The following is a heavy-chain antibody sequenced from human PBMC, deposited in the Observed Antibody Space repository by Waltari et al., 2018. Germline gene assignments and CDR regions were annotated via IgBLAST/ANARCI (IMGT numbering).Heavy chain of an antibody. CDR1: GYSISSGYY. CDR2: IYHSGST. D-gene: IGHD2-21*02. V-gene: IGHV4-38-2*01. J-gene: IGHJ3*02. Sequence: QVQLQESGPGLVKPSETLSLTCAVSGYSISSGYYWGWIRQPPGKGLEWIGSIYHSGSTYYNPSLKSRVTISVDTSKNQFSLKLSSVTAADTAVYYCARVAYCGGVCLAFDIWGQGTMVTVSS. CDR3: ARVAYCGGVCLAFDI.